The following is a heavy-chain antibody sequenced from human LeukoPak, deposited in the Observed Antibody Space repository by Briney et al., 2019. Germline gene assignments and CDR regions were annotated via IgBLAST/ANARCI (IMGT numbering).Heavy chain of an antibody. Sequence: GSLRLSCAASGFTFSSYSMNWVRQAPGKGLEWVSSISSSSSYIYYGDSVKGRFTTSRDNAKDSLYLQMNSLRAEDTAVYYCARDYEIYWGQGTLVTVSS. CDR3: ARDYEIY. J-gene: IGHJ4*02. D-gene: IGHD5-12*01. CDR1: GFTFSSYS. CDR2: ISSSSSYI. V-gene: IGHV3-21*01.